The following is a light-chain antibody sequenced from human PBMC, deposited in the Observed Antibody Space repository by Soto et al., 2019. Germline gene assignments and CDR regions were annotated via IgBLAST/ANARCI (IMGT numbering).Light chain of an antibody. Sequence: QSALTQPASVSGSPGQSITFSCTGTSHDIGGYNFVSWYQQHPGRAPKLLISEVSHRPSGVSTRFSGSKSGNTASLTISGLQADDEADYYCASYTSRTTLIFGGGTKVTVL. V-gene: IGLV2-14*01. CDR3: ASYTSRTTLI. J-gene: IGLJ2*01. CDR2: EVS. CDR1: SHDIGGYNF.